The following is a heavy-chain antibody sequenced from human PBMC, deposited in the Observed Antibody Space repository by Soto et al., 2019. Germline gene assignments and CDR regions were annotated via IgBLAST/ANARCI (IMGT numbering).Heavy chain of an antibody. CDR3: AKGPDGSGYYHNWFDS. D-gene: IGHD3-22*01. V-gene: IGHV3-23*01. Sequence: EVHLLESGGALVQPGGSLTLSCAASGFSFSDYAMSWVRQAPGKGLEWVSSISRTGDSAYYADSVKGRFAISRDRSKIRLSLQMNRLRVEDTAVYYCAKGPDGSGYYHNWFDSWGQGTLITVSS. CDR1: GFSFSDYA. CDR2: ISRTGDSA. J-gene: IGHJ5*01.